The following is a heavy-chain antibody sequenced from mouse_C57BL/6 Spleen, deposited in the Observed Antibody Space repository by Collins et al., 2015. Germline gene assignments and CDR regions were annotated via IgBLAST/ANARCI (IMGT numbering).Heavy chain of an antibody. D-gene: IGHD2-3*01. CDR3: ADGGLAPWFAY. Sequence: ISCKASGYAFSSSWMNWVKQRPGKGLEWIGRIYPGDGDTNYNGKFKGKATLTADKSSSTAYMQLSSLTSEDSAVCFCADGGLAPWFAYWGQGTLVTVSA. J-gene: IGHJ3*01. V-gene: IGHV1-82*01. CDR2: IYPGDGDT. CDR1: GYAFSSSW.